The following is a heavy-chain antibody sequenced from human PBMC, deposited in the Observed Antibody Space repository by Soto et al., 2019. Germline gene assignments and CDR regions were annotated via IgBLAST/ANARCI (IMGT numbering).Heavy chain of an antibody. CDR1: GFTFSSYW. CDR3: ARGQATVSYYYFDY. Sequence: GGSLRLSCAASGFTFSSYWMHWVRQAPGKGLVWVSRIDSDGSSTSYADSVKGRFTISRDNAKNTLYLQMNSLRAEDTAVYYCARGQATVSYYYFDYWGQGTLVTVSS. V-gene: IGHV3-74*01. CDR2: IDSDGSST. J-gene: IGHJ4*02. D-gene: IGHD4-17*01.